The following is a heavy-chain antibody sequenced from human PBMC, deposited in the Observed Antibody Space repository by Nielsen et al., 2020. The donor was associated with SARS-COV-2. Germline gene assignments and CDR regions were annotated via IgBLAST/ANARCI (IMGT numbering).Heavy chain of an antibody. J-gene: IGHJ6*02. CDR1: GGSISSGDYY. CDR2: IYYSGST. D-gene: IGHD2-2*01. CDR3: ARLYCSSTSCNYYYGMDV. Sequence: LRLSCTVSGGSISSGDYYWSWIRQPPGKGLEWIGYIYYSGSTYYNPSLKSRVTMSVDTSKNQFSLKLSSVTAADTAVYYCARLYCSSTSCNYYYGMDVWGQGTTVTVSS. V-gene: IGHV4-30-4*01.